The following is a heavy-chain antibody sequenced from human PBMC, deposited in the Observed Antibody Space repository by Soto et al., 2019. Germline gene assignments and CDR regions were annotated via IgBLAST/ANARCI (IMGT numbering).Heavy chain of an antibody. J-gene: IGHJ6*02. CDR2: MNPNSGNT. V-gene: IGHV1-8*01. CDR1: GYTFTSYD. CDR3: ARGGSSSGWTHYYYYYGMDV. Sequence: VASVKVSCKASGYTFTSYDINWVRQATGQGLEWMGWMNPNSGNTGYAQKFQGRVTMTRNTSISTAYMELSSLRSEDTAVYYCARGGSSSGWTHYYYYYGMDVWGQGTTVTVSS. D-gene: IGHD6-19*01.